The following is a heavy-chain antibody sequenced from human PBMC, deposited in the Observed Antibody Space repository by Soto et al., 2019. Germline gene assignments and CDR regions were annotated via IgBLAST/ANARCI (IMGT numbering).Heavy chain of an antibody. V-gene: IGHV3-13*01. J-gene: IGHJ4*02. Sequence: EVQLVESGGGLVQPGGSLRLSCAVSGFTLSSYDMHWVRQTTGKGLEWVSSIGVTGDTYYLDAVKGRFTISRENARDSVFLQMNSLRAEDTAVYFCAREFCSGGVCSGWYYLDHWGQGTLVTVSS. D-gene: IGHD2-15*01. CDR1: GFTLSSYD. CDR2: IGVTGDT. CDR3: AREFCSGGVCSGWYYLDH.